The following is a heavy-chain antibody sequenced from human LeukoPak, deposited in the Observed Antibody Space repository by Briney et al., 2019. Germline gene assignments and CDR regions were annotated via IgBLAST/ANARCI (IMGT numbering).Heavy chain of an antibody. D-gene: IGHD2-2*02. Sequence: GGSLRLSCAASGFTFSGYAMHWVRQAPGKGLEWVAVISYDGSNKYYADSVKGRFTISRDNSKNTLYLQMNSLRAEDTAVYYCARGGGCSSTSCYTRDDYWGQGTLVTVSS. CDR1: GFTFSGYA. CDR2: ISYDGSNK. J-gene: IGHJ4*02. V-gene: IGHV3-30-3*01. CDR3: ARGGGCSSTSCYTRDDY.